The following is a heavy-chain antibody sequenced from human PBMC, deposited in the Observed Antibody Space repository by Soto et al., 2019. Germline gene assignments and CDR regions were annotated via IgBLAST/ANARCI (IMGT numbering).Heavy chain of an antibody. CDR3: ARDTRQYYFDY. J-gene: IGHJ4*02. V-gene: IGHV3-11*01. Sequence: GGSLRLSCAASGFTFSDYYMNWIRQAPGKGLEWVSYITSSGRTTYYADSVKGRFTISRDNAKNSLYLQMNSLRAEDTAVYFCARDTRQYYFDYWGQGTLVTVSS. CDR2: ITSSGRTT. CDR1: GFTFSDYY.